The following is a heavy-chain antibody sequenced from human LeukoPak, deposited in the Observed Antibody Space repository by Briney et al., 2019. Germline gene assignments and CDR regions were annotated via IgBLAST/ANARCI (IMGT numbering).Heavy chain of an antibody. V-gene: IGHV4-59*01. CDR1: GGSISSYY. CDR2: IYYSGST. J-gene: IGHJ4*02. Sequence: SETLSLICTVSGGSISSYYWSWIRQPPGKGLEWIGYIYYSGSTNCNPSLKSRVTISVDTSKNQFSLKLSSVTAADTAVYYCARIGHEDYYFDYWGQGTLVTVSS. CDR3: ARIGHEDYYFDY.